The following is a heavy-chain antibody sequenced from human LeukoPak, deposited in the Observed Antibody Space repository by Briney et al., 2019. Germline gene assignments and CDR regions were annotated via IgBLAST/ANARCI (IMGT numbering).Heavy chain of an antibody. CDR3: ARKNGLDY. CDR1: GFTFSSYG. CDR2: IHHDGSNK. Sequence: GGSLRLSCAASGFTFSSYGMHWVRQAPGKGLDWVAFIHHDGSNKYYADSVRGRFTISRDNSKNTLYLQMNSLRAEDTAVYYCARKNGLDYWGQGTLVTVSS. J-gene: IGHJ4*02. V-gene: IGHV3-30*02.